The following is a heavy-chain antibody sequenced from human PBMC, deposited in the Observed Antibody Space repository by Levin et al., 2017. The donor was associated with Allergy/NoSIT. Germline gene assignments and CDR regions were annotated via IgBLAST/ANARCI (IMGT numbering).Heavy chain of an antibody. CDR2: ISSSEST. V-gene: IGHV4-31*03. J-gene: IGHJ4*02. Sequence: PSETLSLTCSVSGDSISHGGYYWTWIRQYSGTGLEWIGYISSSESTYYNPSLKSRVTTSLDTSKNQIFLKLSSVTAADTAVYYCARVYDSSGYYYTFGYWGQGTPVTVAS. CDR1: GDSISHGGYY. D-gene: IGHD3-22*01. CDR3: ARVYDSSGYYYTFGY.